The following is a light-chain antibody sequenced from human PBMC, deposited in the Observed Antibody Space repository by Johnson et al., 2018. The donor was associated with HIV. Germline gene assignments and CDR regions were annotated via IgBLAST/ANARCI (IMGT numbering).Light chain of an antibody. J-gene: IGLJ1*01. CDR2: KDD. CDR3: GICQTSRSTGGV. V-gene: IGLV1-51*02. CDR1: YSNIANNY. Sequence: QSVLTQPPSVSAAPGQKVTISCSGSYSNIANNYVSWYQQLPGAAPKLLIYKDDKRPSGIPDRFSGSKSGTSATLSITGLQTGDEADYYCGICQTSRSTGGVVGAGTKVTVL.